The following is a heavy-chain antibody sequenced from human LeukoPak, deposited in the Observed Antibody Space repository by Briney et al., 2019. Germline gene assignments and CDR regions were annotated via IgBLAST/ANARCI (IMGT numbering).Heavy chain of an antibody. J-gene: IGHJ4*02. CDR2: SSSGSTI. CDR3: AREDSSGLDY. CDR1: GFTFNTYS. D-gene: IGHD6-19*01. V-gene: IGHV3-48*04. Sequence: GGSLRLSCAASGFTFNTYSMNWARQAPGKGLEWVSSSSGSTIYYADSVKGRFTISRDNAKNSLYLQMNSLRAEDTAIYYCAREDSSGLDYWGQGTLVTVSS.